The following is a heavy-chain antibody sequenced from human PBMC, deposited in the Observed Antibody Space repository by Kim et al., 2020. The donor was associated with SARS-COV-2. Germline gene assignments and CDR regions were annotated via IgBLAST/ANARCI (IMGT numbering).Heavy chain of an antibody. Sequence: FPGHVTISADKSISTAYLQLSSLKASDTAMYYCARHLGYCSSTSCQLFDYWGQGTLVTVSS. J-gene: IGHJ4*02. D-gene: IGHD2-2*01. V-gene: IGHV5-10-1*01. CDR3: ARHLGYCSSTSCQLFDY.